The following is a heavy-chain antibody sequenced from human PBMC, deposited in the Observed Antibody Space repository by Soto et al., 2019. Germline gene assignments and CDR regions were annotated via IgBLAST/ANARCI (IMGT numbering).Heavy chain of an antibody. J-gene: IGHJ3*02. Sequence: EVQLVESGGGLVKPGGSLRLSCAASGFTFNTYSMNWVRQAPGKGLEWVSSISSYIKYADSVKGRFTISRDDAKNSLYLKMNNLRAEATAVYYCGRRCGAGAAGCYSFDAFDIWGKGTMVTVSA. CDR1: GFTFNTYS. V-gene: IGHV3-21*06. CDR2: ISSYI. CDR3: GRRCGAGAAGCYSFDAFDI. D-gene: IGHD2-21*02.